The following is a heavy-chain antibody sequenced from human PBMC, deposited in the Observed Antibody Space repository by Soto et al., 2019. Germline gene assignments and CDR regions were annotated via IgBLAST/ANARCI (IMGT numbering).Heavy chain of an antibody. CDR1: GFSFSNAW. J-gene: IGHJ4*02. CDR3: TTSTGSGWYALDY. CDR2: IKSKTDGGTT. V-gene: IGHV3-15*01. Sequence: LRLSCAASGFSFSNAWMSWVRQAPGKGLEWVGRIKSKTDGGTTDYAAPVKGRFTISRDDSKNTLYLQMNSLKTEDTAVYYCTTSTGSGWYALDYWGQGTLFTSSS. D-gene: IGHD6-19*01.